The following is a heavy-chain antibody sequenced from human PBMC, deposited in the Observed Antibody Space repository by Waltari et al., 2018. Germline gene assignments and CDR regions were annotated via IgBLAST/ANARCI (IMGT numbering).Heavy chain of an antibody. D-gene: IGHD3-16*01. Sequence: EVQLVESGGGLVKPGGSLRLSCAASEFIFCAYTVSWARQAPGKGLEWVSSITSISTGYIFYADSVKGRFTISRDNAKNALYLQMNSLRAEDTAVYYCARGSLKYGAFTHWGQGTMITVSS. CDR2: ITSISTGYI. CDR1: EFIFCAYT. V-gene: IGHV3-21*01. CDR3: ARGSLKYGAFTH. J-gene: IGHJ3*01.